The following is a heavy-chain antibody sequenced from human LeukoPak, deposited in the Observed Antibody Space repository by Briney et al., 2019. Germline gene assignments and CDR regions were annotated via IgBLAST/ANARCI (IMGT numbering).Heavy chain of an antibody. CDR3: DYHSN. V-gene: IGHV3-48*02. J-gene: IGHJ4*02. Sequence: GGSLRLSCAASGFTFSSSEMNWMRQAPGKGLEWLSSISGSSTSIYYADSVKGRFTISRDNVKNLLYLQMNSTRDEDTAVYYCDYHSNWGQGTLVTVSS. CDR1: GFTFSSSE. CDR2: ISGSSTSI. D-gene: IGHD5-12*01.